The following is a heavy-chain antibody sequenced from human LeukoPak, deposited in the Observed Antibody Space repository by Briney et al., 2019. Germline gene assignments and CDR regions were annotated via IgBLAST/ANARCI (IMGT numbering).Heavy chain of an antibody. D-gene: IGHD6-13*01. CDR3: ATARVVGSSWYLDY. V-gene: IGHV3-33*01. Sequence: GGSLRLSCAASGFTFRNYGMPWVRQAPGKGLEWVAVIWYDGSNKYYTDSVKGRFTISRDNSKNTLYLQMNSLRADDTAVYYCATARVVGSSWYLDYWGQGTLVTVSS. J-gene: IGHJ4*02. CDR1: GFTFRNYG. CDR2: IWYDGSNK.